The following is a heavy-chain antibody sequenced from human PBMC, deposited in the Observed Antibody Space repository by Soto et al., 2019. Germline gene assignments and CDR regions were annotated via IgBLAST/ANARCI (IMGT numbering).Heavy chain of an antibody. CDR2: IYYSGST. CDR3: ARDGGRYYAMDV. V-gene: IGHV4-59*01. CDR1: GGSISSYY. D-gene: IGHD3-3*01. Sequence: SSETLSLTCTVSGGSISSYYWSWIRQPPGKGLEWIGYIYYSGSTNYNPSLKSRVTISVETSKHQFSLKLSSVTAADTAVYYFARDGGRYYAMDVWGQGTTVTVS. J-gene: IGHJ6*02.